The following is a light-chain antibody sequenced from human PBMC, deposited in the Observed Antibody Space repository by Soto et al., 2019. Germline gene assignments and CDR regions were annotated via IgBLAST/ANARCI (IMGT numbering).Light chain of an antibody. CDR2: AAY. CDR3: LQYNSYPFT. V-gene: IGKV1-5*01. Sequence: IQRTQYPSTLSASAGDRFTITCRASQSISSWLAWYQQKPGKAPRRLIYAAYTLQSGVPSRFSGSGSGTEFTLTISSLQPEDFATYYCLQYNSYPFTFGQGTRLEIK. CDR1: QSISSW. J-gene: IGKJ5*01.